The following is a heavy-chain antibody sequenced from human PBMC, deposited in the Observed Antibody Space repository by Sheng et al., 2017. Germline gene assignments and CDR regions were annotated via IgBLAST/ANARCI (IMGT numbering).Heavy chain of an antibody. Sequence: EVQLVESGGGLVQPGGSLRLSCAASGFTFSSYLMSWVRQGPGKGLEWVASIKEDGSEKQYVDSVKGRFTISRDNAKNSLYLQMESLRAEDTAVFYCARGGHRRLDRWGQGTLVTVSS. D-gene: IGHD2-15*01. V-gene: IGHV3-7*01. CDR3: ARGGHRRLDR. CDR2: IKEDGSEK. CDR1: GFTFSSYL. J-gene: IGHJ5*02.